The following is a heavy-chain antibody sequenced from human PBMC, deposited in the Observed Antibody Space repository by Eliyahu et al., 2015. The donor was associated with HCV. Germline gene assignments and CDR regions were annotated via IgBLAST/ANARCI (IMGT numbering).Heavy chain of an antibody. J-gene: IGHJ4*02. D-gene: IGHD3-16*01. CDR3: TREEAGSHASPAY. Sequence: LEWVGFIRSKAYGGTTEYVASVNGRFTISRDDSKSIAYLQMNSLKSEDTAVYYCTREEAGSHASPAYWGQGALVTVSS. V-gene: IGHV3-49*02. CDR2: IRSKAYGGTT.